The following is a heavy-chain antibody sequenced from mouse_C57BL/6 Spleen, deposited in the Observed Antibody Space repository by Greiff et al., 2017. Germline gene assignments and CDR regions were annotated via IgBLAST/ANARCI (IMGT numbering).Heavy chain of an antibody. CDR2: IYPGDGDT. J-gene: IGHJ4*01. V-gene: IGHV1-80*01. D-gene: IGHD1-1*01. CDR1: GYAFSSYW. Sequence: QVQLKQSGAELVKPGASVKISCKASGYAFSSYWMNWVKQRPGKGLEWIGQIYPGDGDTNYNGKFKGKATLTADKSSSTAYMQLSSLTSEDSAVYFCARTGAYEGAAMDYWGQGTSVTVSS. CDR3: ARTGAYEGAAMDY.